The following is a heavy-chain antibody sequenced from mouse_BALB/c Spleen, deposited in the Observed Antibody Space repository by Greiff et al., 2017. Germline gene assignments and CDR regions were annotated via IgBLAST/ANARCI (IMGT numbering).Heavy chain of an antibody. D-gene: IGHD3-1*01. CDR1: GFTFSSYT. CDR2: ISNGGGST. J-gene: IGHJ4*01. CDR3: ARQLGLRAMDY. Sequence: GQLVESGGGLVQPGGSLILSCAASGFTFSSYTMSWVRQTPEKRLEWVAYISNGGGSTYYPDTIKGRFTISRDNAKNTLYLQMSSLKSEDTAMYYCARQLGLRAMDYWGQGTSVTVSS. V-gene: IGHV5-12-2*01.